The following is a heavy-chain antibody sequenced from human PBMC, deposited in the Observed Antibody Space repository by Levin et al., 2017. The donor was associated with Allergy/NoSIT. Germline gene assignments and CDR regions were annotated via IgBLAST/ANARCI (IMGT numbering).Heavy chain of an antibody. CDR2: IWYDGSNK. CDR1: GFTFSSYG. D-gene: IGHD6-6*01. V-gene: IGHV3-33*01. Sequence: GGSLRLSCAASGFTFSSYGMHWVRQAPGKGLEWVAVIWYDGSNKYYADSVKGRFTISRDNSKNTLYLQMNSLRAEDTAVYYCARGWQLAGLGPIDYWGQGTLVTVSS. J-gene: IGHJ4*02. CDR3: ARGWQLAGLGPIDY.